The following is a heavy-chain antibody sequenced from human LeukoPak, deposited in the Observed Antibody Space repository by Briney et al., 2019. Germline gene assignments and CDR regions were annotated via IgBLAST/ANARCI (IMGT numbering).Heavy chain of an antibody. J-gene: IGHJ4*02. CDR2: ISGSGGST. CDR1: GGSISSSSYY. CDR3: AKSYGSGSYIGGGIDY. D-gene: IGHD3-10*01. Sequence: ETLSLTCTVSGGSISSSSYYWGWIRQPPGKGLEWVSAISGSGGSTYYADSVKGRFTISRDNSKNTLYLQMNSLRAEDTAVYYCAKSYGSGSYIGGGIDYWGQGTLVTVSS. V-gene: IGHV3-23*01.